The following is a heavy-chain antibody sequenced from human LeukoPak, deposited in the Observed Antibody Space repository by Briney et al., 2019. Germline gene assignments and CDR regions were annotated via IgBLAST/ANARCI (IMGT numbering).Heavy chain of an antibody. D-gene: IGHD6-19*01. CDR3: AKDIGVAGVYYYYGLDV. J-gene: IGHJ6*02. CDR2: ISYDGTKK. V-gene: IGHV3-30*18. CDR1: GFTFSSFG. Sequence: GGSLRLSCAASGFTFSSFGMHWVRQAPGKGLEWVAVISYDGTKKYYADSVKGRLIISRDNSKNTLYLQMNSLRPEDTAVYYCAKDIGVAGVYYYYGLDVWGQGTTVTVSS.